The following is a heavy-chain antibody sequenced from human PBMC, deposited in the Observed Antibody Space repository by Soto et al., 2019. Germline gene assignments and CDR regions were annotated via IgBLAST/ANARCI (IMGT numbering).Heavy chain of an antibody. V-gene: IGHV4-34*01. CDR3: ARVRLRFLEWSQRHFDY. CDR2: INHSGST. Sequence: QVQLQQWGAGLLKPSETLSLTCAVYGGSFSGYYWSWIRQPPGKGLEWIGEINHSGSTNYNPSLKSRVTISVDTSKNQFSLKLSSVTAADTAVYYCARVRLRFLEWSQRHFDYWGQGTLVTVSS. CDR1: GGSFSGYY. J-gene: IGHJ4*02. D-gene: IGHD3-3*01.